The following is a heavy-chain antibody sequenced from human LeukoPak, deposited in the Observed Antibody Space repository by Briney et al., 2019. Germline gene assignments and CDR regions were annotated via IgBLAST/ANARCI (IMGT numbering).Heavy chain of an antibody. V-gene: IGHV4-34*01. D-gene: IGHD3-3*01. Sequence: PGGSLRLSCEGSAFIFSGHWMNWVRQTPGKGLEWIGEINHSGSTNYNPSLKSRVTISVDTSKNQFSLKLSSVTAADTAVYYCARGILRTNYDFWSAKPNWFDPWGQGTLVTVSS. CDR2: INHSGST. CDR3: ARGILRTNYDFWSAKPNWFDP. J-gene: IGHJ5*02. CDR1: AFIFSGHW.